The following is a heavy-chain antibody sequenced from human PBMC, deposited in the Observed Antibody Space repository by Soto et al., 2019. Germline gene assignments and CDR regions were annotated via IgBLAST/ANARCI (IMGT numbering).Heavy chain of an antibody. CDR2: IVVGSGNT. CDR1: GFTFTSSA. CDR3: AALSLRDVTWDYYGMDV. V-gene: IGHV1-58*02. D-gene: IGHD3-16*02. J-gene: IGHJ6*02. Sequence: QMQLVQSGPEVKKPGTSVKVSCKASGFTFTSSAMQWVRQARGQRLEWIGWIVVGSGNTNYAQKFQERVTITRDMSXSXXSRELSSLRSEDTAVYYCAALSLRDVTWDYYGMDVWGQGTTVTVSS.